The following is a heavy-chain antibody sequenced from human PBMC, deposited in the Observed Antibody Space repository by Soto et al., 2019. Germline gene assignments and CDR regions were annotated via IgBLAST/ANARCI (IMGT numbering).Heavy chain of an antibody. CDR1: GYTFTSFG. J-gene: IGHJ4*01. CDR3: ATRAPAFDY. V-gene: IGHV1-18*01. CDR2: ITADKGKT. Sequence: QGQLVQSGPEVKKPGASVKVSCQTSGYTFTSFGISWVQQAPGQGLEWMRWITADKGKTNYAQKLQGRVTMTTDTSTSTAYMALRSLRSDDTAVYYCATRAPAFDYWGQGTLVTVSS.